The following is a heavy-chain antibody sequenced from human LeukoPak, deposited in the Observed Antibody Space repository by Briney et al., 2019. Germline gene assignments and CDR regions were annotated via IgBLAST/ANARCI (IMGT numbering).Heavy chain of an antibody. CDR2: INAGNGNT. J-gene: IGHJ4*02. V-gene: IGHV1-3*01. Sequence: ASVKVSCKASGYTFTSYAVHWVRQAPGQRLEWMGWINAGNGNTKYSQKFQGRVTITRDTSASTAYMELSSLRSEDTAVYYCARGSYGYSGSPPFDYWGQGTLVTVSS. CDR3: ARGSYGYSGSPPFDY. D-gene: IGHD5-18*01. CDR1: GYTFTSYA.